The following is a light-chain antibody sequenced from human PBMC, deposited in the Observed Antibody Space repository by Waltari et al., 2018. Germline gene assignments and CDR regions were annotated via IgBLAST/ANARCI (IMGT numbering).Light chain of an antibody. CDR3: QQYYNSPSN. V-gene: IGKV4-1*01. J-gene: IGKJ2*01. CDR2: WAS. Sequence: DIVMTQSPDSLAVSLGARATINCKSSQSVLSSSNNKNYLAWFQQKPGQPPKLLIYWASTRESGVPDRFSGSGSGTDFTLTISSLQAEDVAVYYCQQYYNSPSNVGQGTKLEIK. CDR1: QSVLSSSNNKNY.